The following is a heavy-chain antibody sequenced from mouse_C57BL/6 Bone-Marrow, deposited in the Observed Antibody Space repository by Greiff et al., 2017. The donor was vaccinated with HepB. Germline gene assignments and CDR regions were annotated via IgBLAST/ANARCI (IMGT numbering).Heavy chain of an antibody. J-gene: IGHJ4*01. Sequence: EVKLMESGGGLVKPGGSLKLSCAASGFTFSDYGMHWVRQAPEKGLEWVAYISSGSSTIYYADTVKGRFTISRDNAKNTLFLQMTSLRSEDTAMYYCARALTSLRGQGTSVTVSS. CDR3: ARALTSL. D-gene: IGHD6-1*01. CDR1: GFTFSDYG. CDR2: ISSGSSTI. V-gene: IGHV5-17*01.